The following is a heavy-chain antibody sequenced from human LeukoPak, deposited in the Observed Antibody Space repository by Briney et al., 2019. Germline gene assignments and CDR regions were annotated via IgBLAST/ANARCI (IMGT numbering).Heavy chain of an antibody. D-gene: IGHD3-9*01. V-gene: IGHV3-30*02. CDR3: ARELVPDY. J-gene: IGHJ4*02. CDR1: GFTFSSYG. CDR2: IRYDGSNK. Sequence: PGGSLRLSCAASGFTFSSYGMHWVRQAPGKGLEWVAFIRYDGSNKYYADSVKGRFTISRDNAKNSLYLQMNSLRAEDTAVYYCARELVPDYWGQGTLVTVSS.